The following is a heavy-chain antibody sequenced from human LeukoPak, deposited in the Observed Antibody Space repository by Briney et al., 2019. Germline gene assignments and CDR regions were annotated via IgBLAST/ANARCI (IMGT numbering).Heavy chain of an antibody. D-gene: IGHD3-22*01. J-gene: IGHJ4*02. CDR2: ISGSGGST. V-gene: IGHV3-23*01. Sequence: GGSLRLSCAASGFTFTGYAMSWVRQAPGKGLEWISAISGSGGSTYYADSVKGRFTISRGNSKNTLYLQMNSLRAEDTAVYYCAKYIEDDSSGYYYYFDYWGQGTLVTVSS. CDR1: GFTFTGYA. CDR3: AKYIEDDSSGYYYYFDY.